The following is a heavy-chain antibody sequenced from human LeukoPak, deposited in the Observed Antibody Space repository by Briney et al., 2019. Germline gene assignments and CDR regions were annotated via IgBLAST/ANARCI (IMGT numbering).Heavy chain of an antibody. CDR3: FRDLDWGAFDV. CDR1: GFHFSAHG. V-gene: IGHV3-23*01. Sequence: PGGSLILSCAASGFHFSAHGMNWIRQAPGKGLEWVSGISPSGDITYYADSVMGRFTISRDNRKSTVSLQMNSLRDEDTAFYYCFRDLDWGAFDVWGQGRMVTVSS. D-gene: IGHD3/OR15-3a*01. CDR2: ISPSGDIT. J-gene: IGHJ3*01.